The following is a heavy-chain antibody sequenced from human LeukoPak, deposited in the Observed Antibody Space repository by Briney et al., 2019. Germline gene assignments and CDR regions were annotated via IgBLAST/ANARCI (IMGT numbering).Heavy chain of an antibody. CDR2: ISSSSGYI. J-gene: IGHJ6*02. CDR1: GFTFSAYD. CDR3: ASHRGATMIRGVVHYYYGMDV. V-gene: IGHV3-21*01. Sequence: GGSLRLSCAASGFTFSAYDMNWVRQAPGKGLEWVSSISSSSGYIYYADPVMGRFSISRDNAKNSVYLQMNSLRADDAAVYYCASHRGATMIRGVVHYYYGMDVWGQGATVTVSS. D-gene: IGHD3-10*01.